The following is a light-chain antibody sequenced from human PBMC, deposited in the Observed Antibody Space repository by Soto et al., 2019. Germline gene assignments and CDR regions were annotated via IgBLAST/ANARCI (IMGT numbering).Light chain of an antibody. V-gene: IGKV3-20*01. CDR3: QQYGSSPWT. J-gene: IGKJ1*01. CDR2: GAS. Sequence: EIVMTQSPATLSMSPGERATLSCRASQSVSSDLAWYHQKPGQAPRLLIYGASTRATGIPARFSGSGSGTDFTLTISRLEPEDLAVYYCQQYGSSPWTFGQGTKVDIK. CDR1: QSVSSD.